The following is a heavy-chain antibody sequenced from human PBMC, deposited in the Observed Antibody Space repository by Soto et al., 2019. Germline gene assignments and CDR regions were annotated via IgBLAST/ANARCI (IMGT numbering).Heavy chain of an antibody. D-gene: IGHD3-22*01. CDR2: ISYDGSNK. V-gene: IGHV3-30*03. CDR1: GFTFSSYG. Sequence: PGGSLRLSCAASGFTFSSYGMHWVRQAPGKGLEWVAVISYDGSNKYYADSVKGRFTISRDNSKNTLYLQMNSLRAEDTAVYYCAISDSSGYPVDYWGQGTLVTVSS. CDR3: AISDSSGYPVDY. J-gene: IGHJ4*02.